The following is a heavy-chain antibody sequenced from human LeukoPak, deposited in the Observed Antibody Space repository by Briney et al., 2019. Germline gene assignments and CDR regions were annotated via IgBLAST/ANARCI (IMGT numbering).Heavy chain of an antibody. CDR1: GFTFSDYW. V-gene: IGHV3-7*01. CDR3: ARRYFDS. CDR2: IKQDGSEI. J-gene: IGHJ4*02. Sequence: GGSLRLSCAASGFTFSDYWMSWVRQAPGKGLEWVANIKQDGSEIYYVASVKGRFTISRDNTRNSLYLQMNSLRAEDTAVYYCARRYFDSWGQGTLVTVSS.